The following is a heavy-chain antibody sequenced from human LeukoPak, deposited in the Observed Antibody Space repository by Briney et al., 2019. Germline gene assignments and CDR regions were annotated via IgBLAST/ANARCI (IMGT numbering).Heavy chain of an antibody. J-gene: IGHJ4*02. CDR1: GFTFSVYS. CDR2: ISSSSSYI. V-gene: IGHV3-21*01. CDR3: ARGRNRHLEDFDY. Sequence: PGGSLRLSCAASGFTFSVYSMSWVRQAPGKGLEWVSSISSSSSYIYYADSVKGRFTISRDNAKNSLYLQMNSLRAEDTAVYYCARGRNRHLEDFDYWGRGTLVTVSS. D-gene: IGHD1-14*01.